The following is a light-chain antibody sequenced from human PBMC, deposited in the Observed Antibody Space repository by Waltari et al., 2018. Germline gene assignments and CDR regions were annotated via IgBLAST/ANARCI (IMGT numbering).Light chain of an antibody. V-gene: IGKV3-20*01. CDR3: QHYVRLPVT. CDR1: ETVGRY. Sequence: EIVLTQSPGTLSLSAGDSATLSCRASETVGRYLVWYQQKPGHAPRLLIYDASSRATGIPDRFSGSGSGTDFSLTISRLEPEDFAVYYCQHYVRLPVTFGQGTKVEIK. CDR2: DAS. J-gene: IGKJ1*01.